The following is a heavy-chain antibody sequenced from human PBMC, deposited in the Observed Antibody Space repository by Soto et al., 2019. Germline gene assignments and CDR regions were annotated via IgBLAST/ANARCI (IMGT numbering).Heavy chain of an antibody. CDR2: ISAYNGNT. J-gene: IGHJ4*02. Sequence: QVQLVQSGAEVKKPGASVKVSCKASGYTFTSYGISWVRQAPGQGLEWMGWISAYNGNTNYAQKLQGRVTMTTDTATSPAHMELRSLGADDTAVYYCARDAAVGLFDSWGQGTLVTVSS. CDR1: GYTFTSYG. D-gene: IGHD1-26*01. V-gene: IGHV1-18*01. CDR3: ARDAAVGLFDS.